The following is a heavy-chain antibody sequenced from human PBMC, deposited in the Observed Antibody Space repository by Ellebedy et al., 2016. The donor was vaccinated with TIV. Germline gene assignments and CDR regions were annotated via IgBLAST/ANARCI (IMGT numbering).Heavy chain of an antibody. V-gene: IGHV3-48*04. CDR1: GFTFSSYY. CDR2: ITSSSSSM. CDR3: ARWPSIAVAYFDY. J-gene: IGHJ4*02. D-gene: IGHD6-19*01. Sequence: GGSLRLXCAASGFTFSSYYMNWVRQAPGKGLEWVSCITSSSSSMYYADSVKGRFTISRDNAKNSLYLQMNSLRAEDTAVYYCARWPSIAVAYFDYWGQGTLVTVSS.